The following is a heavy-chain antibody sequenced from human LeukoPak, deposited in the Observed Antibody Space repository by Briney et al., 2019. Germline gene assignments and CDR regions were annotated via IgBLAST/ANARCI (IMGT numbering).Heavy chain of an antibody. V-gene: IGHV3-30*02. D-gene: IGHD3-22*01. CDR2: IRFDGSNK. J-gene: IGHJ3*02. Sequence: GGSLRLSCVASGFTFSSYGMDWVRQAPGKGLEWVAFIRFDGSNKHYAESVKGRFTISRDNSKNTLYLQMNSLRAEDTAVYYCAKVVTMIVVVIGDAFDIWGQGTMVTVSS. CDR1: GFTFSSYG. CDR3: AKVVTMIVVVIGDAFDI.